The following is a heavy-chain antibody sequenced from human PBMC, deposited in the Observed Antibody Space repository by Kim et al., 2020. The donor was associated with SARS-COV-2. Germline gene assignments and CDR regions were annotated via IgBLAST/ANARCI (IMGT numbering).Heavy chain of an antibody. V-gene: IGHV3-23*01. J-gene: IGHJ4*02. CDR1: GFTFNSYG. CDR3: AKAPTTLHPYYFHY. D-gene: IGHD1-1*01. Sequence: GGSLRLSCAASGFTFNSYGMTWVRQAPGKGLEWLSTISGGDGITYYADSVKDRFTISRDNSKNTLYLQMNSLRADDTAVYYCAKAPTTLHPYYFHYWGQG. CDR2: ISGGDGIT.